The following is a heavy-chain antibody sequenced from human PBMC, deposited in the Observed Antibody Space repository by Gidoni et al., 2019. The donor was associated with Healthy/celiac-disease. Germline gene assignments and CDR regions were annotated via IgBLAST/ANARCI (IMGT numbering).Heavy chain of an antibody. Sequence: QLQLQESGPGLVKPSETLSLTCTVSGGSLSSSSYYWGWIRQPPGKGLEWLGSIYYSGSTYYNPSLKSRVTISVDTSKNQFSLKLSSVTAADTAVYYCARRGDYCSGGSCSDYWGQGTLVTVSS. CDR1: GGSLSSSSYY. D-gene: IGHD2-15*01. V-gene: IGHV4-39*01. CDR2: IYYSGST. J-gene: IGHJ4*02. CDR3: ARRGDYCSGGSCSDY.